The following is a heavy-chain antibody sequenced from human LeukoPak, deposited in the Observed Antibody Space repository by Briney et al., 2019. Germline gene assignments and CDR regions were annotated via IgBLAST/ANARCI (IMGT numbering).Heavy chain of an antibody. J-gene: IGHJ4*02. CDR1: GGTFSSYA. Sequence: GASVKVSCKASGGTFSSYAISWVRQAPGQGLEWMGVINPSGGSPNYAQKFQGRLIMTGDTSTGTVYMELSSLRSEDTALYYCARDEVAGVYYFDYWGQGTLVTVSS. CDR3: ARDEVAGVYYFDY. V-gene: IGHV1-46*01. CDR2: INPSGGSP. D-gene: IGHD6-13*01.